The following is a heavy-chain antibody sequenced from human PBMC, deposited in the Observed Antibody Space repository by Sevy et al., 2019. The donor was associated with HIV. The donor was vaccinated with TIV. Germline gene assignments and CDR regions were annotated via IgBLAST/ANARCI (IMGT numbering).Heavy chain of an antibody. Sequence: GGSLRLSCAASGFTFSSYAMSWVRQAPGKGLEWVSAISGSGGSTYYADSVKGRFTISRDNSKNTVYLQMNSLRAEDTAVYYCAKDGDVVVPAATPIDAFDIWGQGTMVTVSS. CDR1: GFTFSSYA. J-gene: IGHJ3*02. V-gene: IGHV3-23*01. CDR3: AKDGDVVVPAATPIDAFDI. CDR2: ISGSGGST. D-gene: IGHD2-2*01.